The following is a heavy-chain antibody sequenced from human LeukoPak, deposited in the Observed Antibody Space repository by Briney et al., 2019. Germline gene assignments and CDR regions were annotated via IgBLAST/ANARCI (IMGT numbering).Heavy chain of an antibody. Sequence: GGSLRLSCAASGFTFSSYWMHWVRQAPGKGLVWVSRINSDGSSTSYADSVKGRFTISRDNAKNTLYLQMNSLRAEDTAVHYCARERDSSGWYREFDYWGQGTLVTVAS. J-gene: IGHJ4*02. CDR2: INSDGSST. V-gene: IGHV3-74*01. D-gene: IGHD6-19*01. CDR3: ARERDSSGWYREFDY. CDR1: GFTFSSYW.